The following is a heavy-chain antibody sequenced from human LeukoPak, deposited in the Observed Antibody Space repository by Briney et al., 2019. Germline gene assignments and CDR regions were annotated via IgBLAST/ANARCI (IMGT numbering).Heavy chain of an antibody. CDR1: GGSFSGYY. J-gene: IGHJ4*02. D-gene: IGHD6-13*01. CDR2: INHSGST. CDR3: ARWGSSSWYPFRHFDY. Sequence: SETLSLTXAVYGGSFSGYYWSWIRQPPGKGLEWIGEINHSGSTNYNPSLKSRVTISVDTSKNQFSLKLSSVTAADTAVYYCARWGSSSWYPFRHFDYWGQGTLVTVSS. V-gene: IGHV4-34*01.